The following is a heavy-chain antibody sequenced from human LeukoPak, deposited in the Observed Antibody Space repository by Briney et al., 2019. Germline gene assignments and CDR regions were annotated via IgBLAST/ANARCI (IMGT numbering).Heavy chain of an antibody. CDR2: MNPTGST. V-gene: IGHV4-34*01. CDR1: GGSLSGYY. Sequence: SETLSLTCAVYGGSLSGYYWSWIRQSSGKGLEWIGEMNPTGSTNYNPSLKSRVTISLDTSKNQFSLKLSSVTAADTAVFYCARAYDSSGYNDYSFDYWGQGTLVTVSS. CDR3: ARAYDSSGYNDYSFDY. D-gene: IGHD3-22*01. J-gene: IGHJ4*02.